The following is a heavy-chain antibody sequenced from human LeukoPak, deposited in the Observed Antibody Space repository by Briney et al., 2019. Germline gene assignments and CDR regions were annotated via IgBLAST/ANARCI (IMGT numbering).Heavy chain of an antibody. CDR3: ARDRLDYGGNSVAFDI. D-gene: IGHD4-23*01. V-gene: IGHV4-39*07. J-gene: IGHJ3*02. CDR1: GGSISSSSYY. Sequence: SETLSLTCTVSGGSISSSSYYWGWIRQPPGKGLEWIGSIYYSGSTYYNPSLKSRVTISVDTSKNQFSLKLSSVTAADTAVYYCARDRLDYGGNSVAFDIWGQGTMVTVSS. CDR2: IYYSGST.